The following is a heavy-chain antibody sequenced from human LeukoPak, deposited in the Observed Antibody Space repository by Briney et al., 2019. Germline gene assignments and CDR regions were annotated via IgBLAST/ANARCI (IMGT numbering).Heavy chain of an antibody. V-gene: IGHV3-30-3*01. J-gene: IGHJ4*02. CDR2: ISYDGSNK. CDR3: AKEGYQLELLY. CDR1: GFTFSSYA. Sequence: PGGSLRLSCAASGFTFSSYAMSWVRQAPGKGLEWVAVISYDGSNKYYADSVKGRLTISRDNSKNTLYLQMNSLRAEDTAVYYCAKEGYQLELLYWGQGTLVTVSS. D-gene: IGHD1-7*01.